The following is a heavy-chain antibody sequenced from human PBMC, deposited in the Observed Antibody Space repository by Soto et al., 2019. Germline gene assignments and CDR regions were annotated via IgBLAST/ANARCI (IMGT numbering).Heavy chain of an antibody. V-gene: IGHV4-39*01. CDR1: GGPISSSSYY. Sequence: SETLSLTCTVSGGPISSSSYYWGWIRQPPGKGLEWIGGIHYSGTTYYNPSFKSRVTTSLDTSKNQFSLKLNSVTAADTAVYYCTRPFRTTTFYFAMDVWGQGTTVTAP. J-gene: IGHJ6*02. D-gene: IGHD3-3*01. CDR3: TRPFRTTTFYFAMDV. CDR2: IHYSGTT.